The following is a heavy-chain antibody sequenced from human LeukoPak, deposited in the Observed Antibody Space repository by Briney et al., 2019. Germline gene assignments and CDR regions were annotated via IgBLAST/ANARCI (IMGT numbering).Heavy chain of an antibody. J-gene: IGHJ4*02. V-gene: IGHV3-30*02. D-gene: IGHD1-26*01. CDR3: AKDPQKWESYFDY. CDR2: IRYDGSNK. CDR1: GFTFSSYG. Sequence: GGSLRLSCAASGFTFSSYGMHWVRQAPGKGLEWVAFIRYDGSNKYYADSVKGRFTISRDNSKNTLYLQMNSLRAEDTAVYYCAKDPQKWESYFDYWGQGTLVTVSS.